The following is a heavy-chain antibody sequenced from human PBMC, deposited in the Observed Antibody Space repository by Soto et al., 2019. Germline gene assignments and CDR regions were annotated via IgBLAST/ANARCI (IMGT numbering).Heavy chain of an antibody. Sequence: GGSLRLSCAASGFTFSNDWMHWVRQAAGKGLVWVSRINMDGSSTNYADSVKGRFTISRDNSKNTLYLQMNSLRAEDTAVYYCAKSLPEEDYDFWSGYPTNLDYWGQGTQVTVSS. CDR2: INMDGSST. V-gene: IGHV3-74*01. D-gene: IGHD3-3*01. J-gene: IGHJ4*02. CDR3: AKSLPEEDYDFWSGYPTNLDY. CDR1: GFTFSNDW.